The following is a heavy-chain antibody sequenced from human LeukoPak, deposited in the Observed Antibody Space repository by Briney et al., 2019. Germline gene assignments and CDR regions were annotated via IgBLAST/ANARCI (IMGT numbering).Heavy chain of an antibody. Sequence: GGSLGLSCAASGFTFSGSAMHWVRQASGKGLEWVGRIRGKANSYATAYAASVKGRFTISRDDSKNTAYLQMNSLKTEDTAVYYCTRLDYGGNYTPLDYWGQGTLVTVSS. D-gene: IGHD4/OR15-4a*01. CDR3: TRLDYGGNYTPLDY. V-gene: IGHV3-73*01. CDR2: IRGKANSYAT. J-gene: IGHJ4*02. CDR1: GFTFSGSA.